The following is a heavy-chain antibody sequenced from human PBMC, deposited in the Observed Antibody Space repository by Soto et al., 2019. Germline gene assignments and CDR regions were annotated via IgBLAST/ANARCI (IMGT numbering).Heavy chain of an antibody. D-gene: IGHD3-16*01. CDR3: AKGLFMITFGGDA. J-gene: IGHJ4*02. V-gene: IGHV3-23*01. CDR1: GFTFSSYA. Sequence: PGGSLRLSCAASGFTFSSYAMSWVRQAPGKGLEWVSAISGSGGSTYYADSVKGRFTISRDNSKNTVYLQMNSLRAEDTAMFYCAKGLFMITFGGDAGGQGTLVTVSS. CDR2: ISGSGGST.